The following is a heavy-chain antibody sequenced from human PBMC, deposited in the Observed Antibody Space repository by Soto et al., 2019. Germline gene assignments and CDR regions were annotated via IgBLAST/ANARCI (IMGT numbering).Heavy chain of an antibody. D-gene: IGHD2-21*02. CDR3: ASKAACGGDCYAFDS. Sequence: QVQLVQSGAEVKKPGSSVKISCRASGGTFSSNTINWVRQAAGPGLEWMGGIIPLFGTANYAEKFQGRITITADKSTRTEYMELRSLRSDDTAVYYCASKAACGGDCYAFDSWGQGTLVTVSS. CDR2: IIPLFGTA. CDR1: GGTFSSNT. V-gene: IGHV1-69*06. J-gene: IGHJ4*02.